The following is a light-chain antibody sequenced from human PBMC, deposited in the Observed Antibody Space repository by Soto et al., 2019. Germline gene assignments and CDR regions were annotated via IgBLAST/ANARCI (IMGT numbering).Light chain of an antibody. V-gene: IGKV1-9*01. Sequence: DIQLSQSPSFLSASVGDRVTITCRASQGISSYLAWYQQKPGKAPKLLIYAASTLQSGVPSRFSGSGSGTEFTLTISSLQPEDFATYYCQQLNSYLFTFGGGTKVEIK. CDR3: QQLNSYLFT. J-gene: IGKJ4*01. CDR2: AAS. CDR1: QGISSY.